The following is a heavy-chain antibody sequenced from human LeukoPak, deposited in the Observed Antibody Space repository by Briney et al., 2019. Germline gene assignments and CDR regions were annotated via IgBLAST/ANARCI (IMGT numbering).Heavy chain of an antibody. CDR2: ISSSSSYT. CDR3: ARDTEYSGYDWTY. V-gene: IGHV3-11*06. CDR1: GFTFSDYY. Sequence: GGSLRLSCAASGFTFSDYYMSWIHQAPGKGLEWVSYISSSSSYTNYADSVKGRFTISRDNAKNSLYLQMNSLRAEDTAVYYCARDTEYSGYDWTYWGQGTLVTVSS. J-gene: IGHJ4*02. D-gene: IGHD5-12*01.